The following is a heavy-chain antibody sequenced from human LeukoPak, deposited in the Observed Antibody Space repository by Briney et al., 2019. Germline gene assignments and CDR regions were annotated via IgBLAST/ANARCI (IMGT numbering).Heavy chain of an antibody. CDR1: GGTFSTYA. CDR3: AREYCSGGSCYKDAEYFQH. J-gene: IGHJ1*01. Sequence: ASVNVSCKASGGTFSTYAISWVRQPPGQVLEWMGGIIPIFGTANYAQKFQGRVTITADESTSTAYMELSSLRSEDTAVYYCAREYCSGGSCYKDAEYFQHWGQGTLVTVSS. CDR2: IIPIFGTA. V-gene: IGHV1-69*13. D-gene: IGHD2-15*01.